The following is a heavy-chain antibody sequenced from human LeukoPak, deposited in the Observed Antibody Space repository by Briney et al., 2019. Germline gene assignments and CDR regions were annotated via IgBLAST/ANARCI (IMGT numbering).Heavy chain of an antibody. CDR3: AREFKYCSSTSCYAGNNDAFDI. Sequence: SETLSLTCTVSGGSISSSSYYWGWIRQPPGKGLEWIGSIYYSGSTNYNPSLKSRVTISVDTSKNQFSLKLSSVTAADTAVYYCAREFKYCSSTSCYAGNNDAFDIWGQGTMVTVSS. V-gene: IGHV4-39*07. J-gene: IGHJ3*02. CDR2: IYYSGST. D-gene: IGHD2-2*01. CDR1: GGSISSSSYY.